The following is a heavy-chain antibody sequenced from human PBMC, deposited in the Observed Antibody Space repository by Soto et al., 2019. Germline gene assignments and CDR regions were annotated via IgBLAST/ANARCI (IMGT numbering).Heavy chain of an antibody. CDR3: ARAGDDCSTPSCYMIDY. D-gene: IGHD2-2*02. J-gene: IGHJ4*02. Sequence: ASVKVSCKASGYTFTTYAIHWVRQAPGQRLEWMGWINAGNGKTKYSQKFQDGVTITRDTSATTAYVELSSLTSEDTAVYYCARAGDDCSTPSCYMIDYWGKGTMVIVS. V-gene: IGHV1-3*01. CDR1: GYTFTTYA. CDR2: INAGNGKT.